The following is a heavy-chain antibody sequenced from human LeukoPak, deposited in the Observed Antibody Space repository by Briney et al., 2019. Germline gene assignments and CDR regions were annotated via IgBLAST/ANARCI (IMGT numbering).Heavy chain of an antibody. Sequence: GGSLRLYCSASGFSFSDSYMSWLRLSPEKGLEWIAYITSSGTTTEYADSVKGRFTISRVNAKNSLYLQMNSLRPEDTAVYYCGRDPDYGDPYWGQGTLVTVSS. J-gene: IGHJ4*02. D-gene: IGHD4/OR15-4a*01. CDR2: ITSSGTTT. CDR3: GRDPDYGDPY. CDR1: GFSFSDSY. V-gene: IGHV3-11*01.